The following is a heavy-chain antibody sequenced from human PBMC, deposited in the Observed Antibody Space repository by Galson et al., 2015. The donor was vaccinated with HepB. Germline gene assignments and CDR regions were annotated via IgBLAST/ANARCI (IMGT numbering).Heavy chain of an antibody. CDR1: GFTFSSYA. CDR3: AKVLVSDFRSGYYTVLRGGTSDSSMDV. D-gene: IGHD3-3*01. V-gene: IGHV3-23*01. Sequence: SLRLSCAASGFTFSSYAMTWVRQAPGKGLEWVSGISGSGGSTNYAVSVQGRFIMSRDNSKNTLYLQMNSLRAEDTAVYYCAKVLVSDFRSGYYTVLRGGTSDSSMDVWGQGTLVTVSS. CDR2: ISGSGGST. J-gene: IGHJ4*02.